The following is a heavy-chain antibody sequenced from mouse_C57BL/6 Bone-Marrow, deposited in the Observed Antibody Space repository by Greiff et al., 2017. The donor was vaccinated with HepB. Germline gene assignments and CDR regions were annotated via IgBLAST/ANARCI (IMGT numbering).Heavy chain of an antibody. V-gene: IGHV1-55*01. J-gene: IGHJ4*01. D-gene: IGHD1-1*01. CDR3: ANYYGSLYAMDY. Sequence: VQLQQSGAELVKPGASVKMSCKASGYTFTSYWITWVKQRPGQGLEWIGDIYPGSGSTNYNEKFKSKATLTVDTSSSTAYMQLSSLTSEDSAVYYCANYYGSLYAMDYWGQGTSVTVSS. CDR2: IYPGSGST. CDR1: GYTFTSYW.